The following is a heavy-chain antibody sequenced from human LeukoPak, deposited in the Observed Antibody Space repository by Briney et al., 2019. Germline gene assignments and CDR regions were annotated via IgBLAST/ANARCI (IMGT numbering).Heavy chain of an antibody. CDR3: ARDRSYGGYFDY. CDR1: GGSISSYY. CDR2: IYYSGST. J-gene: IGHJ4*02. V-gene: IGHV4-59*01. D-gene: IGHD4-23*01. Sequence: SETLSLTCTVSGGSISSYYWSWIRQPPGKGLEWIGYIYYSGSTNYNPSLKSRVTISADTSKNQFSLKLSSVTAADTAVYYCARDRSYGGYFDYWGQGTLVTVSS.